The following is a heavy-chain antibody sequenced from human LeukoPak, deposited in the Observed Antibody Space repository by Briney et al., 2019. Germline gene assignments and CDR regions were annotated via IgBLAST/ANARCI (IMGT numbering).Heavy chain of an antibody. CDR2: INHSGST. CDR3: ARAGGRYDSSGYYYDVVSQIDY. Sequence: PSETLSLTCAVYGGSFSGYYWSWIRQPPGKGLEWIGEINHSGSTNYNPSLKSRVTISVDTSKNQFSLKLSSVTAADTAVYYCARAGGRYDSSGYYYDVVSQIDYWGQGTLVTVSS. CDR1: GGSFSGYY. J-gene: IGHJ4*02. D-gene: IGHD3-22*01. V-gene: IGHV4-34*01.